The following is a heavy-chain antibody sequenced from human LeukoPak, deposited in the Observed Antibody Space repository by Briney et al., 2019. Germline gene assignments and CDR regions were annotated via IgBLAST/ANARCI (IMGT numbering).Heavy chain of an antibody. V-gene: IGHV4-30-4*08. CDR2: IYYSGST. Sequence: SETLSLTCTVSGGSISSGGYYWSWIRQHPGKGLEWIGYIYYSGSTYYNPSLKSRVTISVDTSKNQFSLKLSSVTAADTAVYYCARDGFSVAARLTPNYYYYGMDVWGQGTTVTVSS. CDR1: GGSISSGGYY. J-gene: IGHJ6*02. CDR3: ARDGFSVAARLTPNYYYYGMDV. D-gene: IGHD6-6*01.